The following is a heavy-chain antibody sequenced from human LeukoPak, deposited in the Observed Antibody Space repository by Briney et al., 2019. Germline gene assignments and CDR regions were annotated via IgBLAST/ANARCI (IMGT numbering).Heavy chain of an antibody. D-gene: IGHD6-13*01. CDR3: ARDLMGIAYRGAFYY. CDR1: GFTFSSYA. V-gene: IGHV3-30*04. J-gene: IGHJ4*02. Sequence: SGGSLRLSCAASGFTFSSYAMHWVRQAPGKGLEWVAVISYDAESDYHVDSVKGRFTISRDNAKNSLYLQMNSLRAEDTAVYYCARDLMGIAYRGAFYYWGQGTLVTVSS. CDR2: ISYDAESD.